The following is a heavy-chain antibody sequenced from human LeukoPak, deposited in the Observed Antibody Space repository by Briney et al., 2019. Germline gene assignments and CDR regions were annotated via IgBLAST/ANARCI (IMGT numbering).Heavy chain of an antibody. CDR2: ISSSGSTI. V-gene: IGHV3-48*03. D-gene: IGHD5-24*01. CDR3: ARRRPRRDGYNIYYYYYYMDV. Sequence: PGGSLRLSCAASGFTFSSYEMNWVRQAPGKGLGWVSYISSSGSTIYYADSVKGRFTISRDNAKNSLYLQMNSLRAEDTAVYYCARRRPRRDGYNIYYYYYYMDVWGKGTTVTVS. CDR1: GFTFSSYE. J-gene: IGHJ6*03.